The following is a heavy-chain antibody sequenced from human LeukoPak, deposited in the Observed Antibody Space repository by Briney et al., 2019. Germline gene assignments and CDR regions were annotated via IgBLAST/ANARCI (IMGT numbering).Heavy chain of an antibody. CDR2: VSSNGGST. CDR3: ARGGRADASGWYLWFDP. Sequence: PGPSLRPAWAASGFTVIIYSIEWVSQEPGEGREYRSYVSSNGGSTYYANFGKGRFIISRDHSKNTLYLQMGSLRAEDMAVYHCARGGRADASGWYLWFDPWGQGTLVTVPS. J-gene: IGHJ5*02. CDR1: GFTVIIYS. V-gene: IGHV3-64*01. D-gene: IGHD6-19*01.